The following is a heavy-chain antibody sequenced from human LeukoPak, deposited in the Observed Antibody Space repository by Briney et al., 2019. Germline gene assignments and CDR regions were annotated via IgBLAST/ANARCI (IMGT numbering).Heavy chain of an antibody. Sequence: GASVKVSCKASGYTFTSYYMHWVRQAPGQGLEWMGIINPSGGSTSYAQKFQGRVTMTKDTSTSTVYMELSSLRSEDTAVYYCARRVLLWFGESYYNWFDPWGQGTLVTVSS. J-gene: IGHJ5*02. CDR3: ARRVLLWFGESYYNWFDP. D-gene: IGHD3-10*01. CDR2: INPSGGST. V-gene: IGHV1-46*01. CDR1: GYTFTSYY.